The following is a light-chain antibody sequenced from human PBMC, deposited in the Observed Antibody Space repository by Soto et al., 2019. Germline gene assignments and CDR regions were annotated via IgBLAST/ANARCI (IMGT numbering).Light chain of an antibody. Sequence: AIQMTQSPSSLSVSVGDRVTITCRASQGIRSELAWYQQKPGKAPNLLINAASTFQTGVPSRFSGSVSGTDFTLTFSSLQTEDFANYYCVHDYNYPRTFGQGTRVEVK. CDR1: QGIRSE. J-gene: IGKJ1*01. CDR2: AAS. V-gene: IGKV1-6*01. CDR3: VHDYNYPRT.